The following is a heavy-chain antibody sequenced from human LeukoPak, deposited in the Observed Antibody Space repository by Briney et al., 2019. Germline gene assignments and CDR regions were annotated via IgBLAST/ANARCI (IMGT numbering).Heavy chain of an antibody. D-gene: IGHD3-22*01. CDR3: VRSDYYDSRGYYYGY. CDR2: ISTDGSST. J-gene: IGHJ4*02. CDR1: GFTFSSYW. Sequence: PGGSLRLSCAASGFTFSSYWMHWVRQAPGKGLVWVSCISTDGSSTTYPDSVKGRFTISRDNAKNTLYVQMNSLRAEDTAVYYCVRSDYYDSRGYYYGYWGQGTLVTVSS. V-gene: IGHV3-74*03.